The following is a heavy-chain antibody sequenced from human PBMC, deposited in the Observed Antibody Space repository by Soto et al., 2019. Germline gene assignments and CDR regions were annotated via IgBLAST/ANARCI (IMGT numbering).Heavy chain of an antibody. J-gene: IGHJ6*02. CDR3: AKDGDAATEISYYYYGMDV. CDR1: GFTFSSYA. CDR2: ISGSGGST. V-gene: IGHV3-23*01. Sequence: PGGSLRLSCAASGFTFSSYAMSWVRQAPGKGLEWVSAISGSGGSTYYADSVKGRFTISRDNSKNTLYLQMNSLRAEDTAVYFCAKDGDAATEISYYYYGMDVWGQGTTVTVSS. D-gene: IGHD5-18*01.